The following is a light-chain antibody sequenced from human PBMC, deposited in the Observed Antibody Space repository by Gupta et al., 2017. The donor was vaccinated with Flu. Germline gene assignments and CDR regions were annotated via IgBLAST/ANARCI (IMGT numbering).Light chain of an antibody. CDR2: AAS. J-gene: IGKJ2*01. Sequence: GTLSLSPGERTTLSCRASQSVSRTSVAWYQQKPGQAPRLLIYAASSRATGIPARFSGSGSGTDFTLTISRLEPEDFAVYYCQHYGSSPYTFGQGTKLEIK. CDR3: QHYGSSPYT. CDR1: QSVSRTS. V-gene: IGKV3-20*01.